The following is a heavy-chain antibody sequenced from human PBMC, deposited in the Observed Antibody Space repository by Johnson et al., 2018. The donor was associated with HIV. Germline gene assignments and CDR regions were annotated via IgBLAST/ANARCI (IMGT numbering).Heavy chain of an antibody. J-gene: IGHJ3*02. V-gene: IGHV3-30*04. D-gene: IGHD4-11*01. CDR2: ISYDGSNK. CDR3: AKGWDPMTTVNTFAFDI. CDR1: GFTFSSYA. Sequence: QVQLVESGGGVVQPGGSLRLSCAASGFTFSSYAMHWVRQAPGKGLEWVAVISYDGSNKYYADSVKGRFTISRDNSKNTLYLQMNSLRAEDTAVYYCAKGWDPMTTVNTFAFDIWGQGTMVTVSS.